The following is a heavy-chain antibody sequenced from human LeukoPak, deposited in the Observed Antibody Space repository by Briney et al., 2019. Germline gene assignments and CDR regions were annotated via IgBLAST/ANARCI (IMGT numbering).Heavy chain of an antibody. J-gene: IGHJ4*02. CDR2: ISANGGST. CDR3: VKDLYKGDSASWYFFHY. Sequence: GGSLRLSCSASGFIISDYAMHWVRQAPGKGLEYVSGISANGGSTYYADSVKGRFTISRDTSKNTLYLQMSSLRAEDAAIYYCVKDLYKGDSASWYFFHYWGQGTLVTVSS. CDR1: GFIISDYA. V-gene: IGHV3-64D*06. D-gene: IGHD6-13*01.